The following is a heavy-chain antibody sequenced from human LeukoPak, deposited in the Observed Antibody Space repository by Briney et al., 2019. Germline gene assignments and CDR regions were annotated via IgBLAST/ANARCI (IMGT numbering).Heavy chain of an antibody. J-gene: IGHJ4*02. CDR1: GGSISSSSYS. CDR3: ARGYSSSWYYFDY. CDR2: IYYSGST. V-gene: IGHV4-39*07. Sequence: SETLSLTCTVSGGSISSSSYSWGWIRQPPGKGLEWIGSIYYSGSTYYNPSLKSRVTISVDTSKNQFSLKLSSVTAADTAVYYCARGYSSSWYYFDYWGQGTLVTVSS. D-gene: IGHD6-13*01.